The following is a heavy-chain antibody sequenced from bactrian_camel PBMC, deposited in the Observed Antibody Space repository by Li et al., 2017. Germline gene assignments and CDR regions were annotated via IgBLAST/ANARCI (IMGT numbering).Heavy chain of an antibody. D-gene: IGHD2*01. Sequence: HVQLVESGGGSVQAGGSLRLSCVASGYTLPMNMGWFRRLPGQEREGVAAIAGDGRTDYADSVKGRFTVPKEKVRNTLYLQMNSLKPEDTAVYYCAAGRRGYCYAIGPYEYNYWGQGTQVTVS. CDR3: AAGRRGYCYAIGPYEYNY. CDR2: IAGDGRT. CDR1: GYTLPMN. V-gene: IGHV3S53*01. J-gene: IGHJ4*01.